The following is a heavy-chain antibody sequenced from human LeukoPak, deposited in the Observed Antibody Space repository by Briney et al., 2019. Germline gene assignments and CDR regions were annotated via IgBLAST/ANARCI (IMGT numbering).Heavy chain of an antibody. CDR1: GGSISSSNW. CDR3: ARRGSYYYYYYMDV. V-gene: IGHV4-4*02. CDR2: TYHSGST. D-gene: IGHD1-1*01. Sequence: SETLSLTCAVSGGSISSSNWWSWVRQPPGKGLEWIGETYHSGSTYYNPSLKSRVTISIDTSKNQFSLKLSSVTAADTAVYYCARRGSYYYYYYMDVWGKGTTVTVSS. J-gene: IGHJ6*03.